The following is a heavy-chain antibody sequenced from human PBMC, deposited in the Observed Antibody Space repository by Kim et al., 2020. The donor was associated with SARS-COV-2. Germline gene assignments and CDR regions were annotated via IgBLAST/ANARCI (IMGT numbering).Heavy chain of an antibody. CDR1: GFTFSSHG. Sequence: GGSLRLSCAGSGFTFSSHGMHWVRQAPGKGLEWVALIWYDGTRANYADSVKGRFSISRDDSKSTLYLQMNSLTAEDTAVYHCARDRAFGSYDLWGQGTRV. J-gene: IGHJ5*02. CDR2: IWYDGTRA. D-gene: IGHD3-10*01. V-gene: IGHV3-33*01. CDR3: ARDRAFGSYDL.